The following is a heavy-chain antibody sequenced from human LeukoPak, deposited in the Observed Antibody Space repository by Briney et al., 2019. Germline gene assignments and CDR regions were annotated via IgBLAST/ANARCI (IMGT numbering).Heavy chain of an antibody. CDR1: GASISSSNYY. D-gene: IGHD1-1*01. CDR3: ARGRVSSSTWYSTYYYYFYMDV. Sequence: SETLSLTCTVSGASISSSNYYWAWIRQPPGEGLEWIGTMYYSRNTYYNSSLKSRLTISGDTSKNQVSLKLSSVTAADTAVYFCARGRVSSSTWYSTYYYYFYMDVWGKGTTVTVSS. J-gene: IGHJ6*03. V-gene: IGHV4-39*07. CDR2: MYYSRNT.